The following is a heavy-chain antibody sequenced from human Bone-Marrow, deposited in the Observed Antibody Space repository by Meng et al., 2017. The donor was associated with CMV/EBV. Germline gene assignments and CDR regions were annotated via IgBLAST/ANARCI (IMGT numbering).Heavy chain of an antibody. CDR1: GFTFSDYY. CDR3: ARVPYCSSTSCYDWHFDY. V-gene: IGHV3-11*04. J-gene: IGHJ4*02. Sequence: GESLKISCAASGFTFSDYYMSWIRQAPGKGLEWVSYISSSGSTIYYADSVKGRFTISRDNAKNSLYLQMNSLRAEDTAVYYCARVPYCSSTSCYDWHFDYWGQGTLVTVSS. D-gene: IGHD2-2*01. CDR2: ISSSGSTI.